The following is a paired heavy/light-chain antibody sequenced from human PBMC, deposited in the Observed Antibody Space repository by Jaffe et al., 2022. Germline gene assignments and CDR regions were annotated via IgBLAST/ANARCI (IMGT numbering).Heavy chain of an antibody. Sequence: QVQLVQSGAEVKKPGASVKVSCKASGYTFTSYDINWVRQATGQGLEWMGWMNPNSGNTGYAQKFQGRVTMTRNTSISTAYMELSSLRSEDTAVYYCARCNTYYDFWSGYYSWFDPWGQGTLVTVSS. V-gene: IGHV1-8*01. D-gene: IGHD3-3*01. J-gene: IGHJ5*02. CDR3: ARCNTYYDFWSGYYSWFDP. CDR1: GYTFTSYD. CDR2: MNPNSGNT.
Light chain of an antibody. CDR1: QSVSSSY. CDR3: QQYGSSPT. J-gene: IGKJ4*01. CDR2: GAS. Sequence: EIVLTQSPGTLSLSPGERATLSCRASQSVSSSYLAWYQQKPGQAPRLLIYGASSRATGIPDRFSGSGSGTDFTLTISRLEPEDFAVYYCQQYGSSPTFGGGTKVEIK. V-gene: IGKV3-20*01.